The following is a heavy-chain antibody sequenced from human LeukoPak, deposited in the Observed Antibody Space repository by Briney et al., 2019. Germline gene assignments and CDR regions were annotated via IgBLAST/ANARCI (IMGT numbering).Heavy chain of an antibody. CDR1: GYTFTSYY. V-gene: IGHV1-46*01. J-gene: IGHJ3*02. Sequence: ASVTVSCKASGYTFTSYYMHWVRQAPGQGLEWMGIIDPSGGSTSYAQKFQGRVTMTRDMSTSTVYMELSSLRSEDTAVYYCARELTMIVGSDAFDIWGQGTMVTVSS. D-gene: IGHD3-22*01. CDR3: ARELTMIVGSDAFDI. CDR2: IDPSGGST.